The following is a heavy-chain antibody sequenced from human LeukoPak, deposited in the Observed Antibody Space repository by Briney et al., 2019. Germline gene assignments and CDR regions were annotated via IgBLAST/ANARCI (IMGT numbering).Heavy chain of an antibody. J-gene: IGHJ4*02. CDR2: ISGSGGST. Sequence: GGSLGLSCAASGFTFSSYAMSWVRQAPGKGLEWVSAISGSGGSTYYADSVKGRFTISRDNSKNTLYLQMNSLRAEDTAVYYCAKQASSWYEGSYFDYWGQGTLVTVSS. CDR1: GFTFSSYA. CDR3: AKQASSWYEGSYFDY. V-gene: IGHV3-23*01. D-gene: IGHD6-13*01.